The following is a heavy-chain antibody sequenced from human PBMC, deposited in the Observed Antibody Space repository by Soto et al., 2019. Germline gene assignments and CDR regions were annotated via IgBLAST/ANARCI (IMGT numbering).Heavy chain of an antibody. Sequence: QVQLVQSGAEMKKPGASVKVSCEASGYTFTAYYIHWVRQAPGQGLEWMGWINPNGGGTKYAQKFQCSVTMTRDTSINTAYMELTRLTSDDTAVYYCARAVHTMIQGVRFRVDQWGQGTLVTVSS. CDR3: ARAVHTMIQGVRFRVDQ. V-gene: IGHV1-2*02. CDR1: GYTFTAYY. D-gene: IGHD3-10*01. J-gene: IGHJ4*02. CDR2: INPNGGGT.